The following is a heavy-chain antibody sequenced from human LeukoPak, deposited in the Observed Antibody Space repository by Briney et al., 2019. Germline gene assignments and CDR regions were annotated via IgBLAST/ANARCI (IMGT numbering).Heavy chain of an antibody. CDR1: GFTFDDYA. Sequence: PGRSLRLSCAASGFTFDDYAMNWVRQAPGKGLEWVSYISNSGSTIHYADSVKGRFTISRDNAKKSLYLQMNSLRAEDTAVYYCARWNYDSSGYHDLDYWGQGTLVTVSS. D-gene: IGHD3-22*01. J-gene: IGHJ4*02. V-gene: IGHV3-48*03. CDR2: ISNSGSTI. CDR3: ARWNYDSSGYHDLDY.